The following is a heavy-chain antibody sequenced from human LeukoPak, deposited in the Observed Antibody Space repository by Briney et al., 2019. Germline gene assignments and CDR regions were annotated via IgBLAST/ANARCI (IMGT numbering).Heavy chain of an antibody. D-gene: IGHD5-18*01. Sequence: PSETLSLSCTVSGGSISGSSYYWGWIRQPPGKGLEWIGSIYYSGSAYYNPSLKSRVTISVDTSKNKLSLKLSSVTAADTAVYYCARMDGGYSYGFDYWGQGTLVTVSS. J-gene: IGHJ4*02. CDR2: IYYSGSA. CDR3: ARMDGGYSYGFDY. CDR1: GGSISGSSYY. V-gene: IGHV4-39*07.